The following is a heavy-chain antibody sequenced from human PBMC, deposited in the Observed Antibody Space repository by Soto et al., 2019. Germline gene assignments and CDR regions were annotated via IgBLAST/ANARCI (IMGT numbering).Heavy chain of an antibody. CDR3: ARVPLYSDSSGYYYDHYYGMDV. CDR2: INPSAGST. CDR1: GYTFTSYY. J-gene: IGHJ6*02. Sequence: ASVKVSCKASGYTFTSYYIHWARQAPGQGLEWVGIINPSAGSTSYAQNFQGRVTMTRDTSTGTVYMELSSLRSEDTAVYYCARVPLYSDSSGYYYDHYYGMDVWGQGTTVTVSS. V-gene: IGHV1-46*01. D-gene: IGHD3-22*01.